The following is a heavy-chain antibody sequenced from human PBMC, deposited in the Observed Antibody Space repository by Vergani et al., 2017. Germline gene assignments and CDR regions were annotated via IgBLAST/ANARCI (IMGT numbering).Heavy chain of an antibody. CDR3: ARDLVVVVAATQGLTYYYGMDV. D-gene: IGHD2-15*01. Sequence: QVQLQQWGAGLLKPSETLSLTCAVYGGSFSSYYWSWIRQPPGKGLEWIGEINHSGSTNYNPSLKSRVTISVDTSKNQFCLKLSSVTAADTAVYYCARDLVVVVAATQGLTYYYGMDVWGQGTTVTVSS. CDR1: GGSFSSYY. J-gene: IGHJ6*02. V-gene: IGHV4-34*01. CDR2: INHSGST.